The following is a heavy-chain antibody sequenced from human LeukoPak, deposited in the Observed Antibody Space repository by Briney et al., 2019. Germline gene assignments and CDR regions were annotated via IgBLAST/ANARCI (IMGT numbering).Heavy chain of an antibody. D-gene: IGHD4-17*01. CDR2: ISSSSSYI. J-gene: IGHJ5*02. Sequence: GGSLRLSCAASGFTFSSYSMNWVRQAPGKGLEWGSSISSSSSYIYYADSVKGRFTISRDSGKNSLDLQMNSLRAEDTAVYYCARDHNGEGWFDPWGQGTLVTVSS. CDR3: ARDHNGEGWFDP. V-gene: IGHV3-21*01. CDR1: GFTFSSYS.